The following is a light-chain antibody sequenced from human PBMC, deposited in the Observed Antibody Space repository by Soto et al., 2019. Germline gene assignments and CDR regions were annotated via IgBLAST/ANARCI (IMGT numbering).Light chain of an antibody. CDR3: QQCNTFWT. CDR2: AAS. Sequence: DIQMTQSPSTLSASVGDTVTITCRASESIDNWLAWYQQKPGKAPKLLIFAASTLVRGVPSRFSGRGSGTEFTLTISSLQANDFATYYCQQCNTFWTFGQGTKVEIK. J-gene: IGKJ1*01. CDR1: ESIDNW. V-gene: IGKV1-5*01.